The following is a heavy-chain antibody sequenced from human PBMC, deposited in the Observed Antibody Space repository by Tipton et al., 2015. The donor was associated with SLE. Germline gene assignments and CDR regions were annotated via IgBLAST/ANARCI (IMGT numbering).Heavy chain of an antibody. J-gene: IGHJ2*01. CDR2: INHSGST. CDR3: ARGGYYYHSGGDFDL. D-gene: IGHD3-22*01. V-gene: IGHV4-34*01. CDR1: GGSFSGYY. Sequence: TLSLTCAVYGGSFSGYYWSWIRQPPGKGLEWIGEINHSGSTNYNPSLKSRVTISSDTPKNQFSLKLSSVTAADTAVYYCARGGYYYHSGGDFDLWGRGTLVTVSS.